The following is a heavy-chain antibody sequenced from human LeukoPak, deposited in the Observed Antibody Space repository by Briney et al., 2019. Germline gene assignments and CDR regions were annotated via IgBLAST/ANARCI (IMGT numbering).Heavy chain of an antibody. Sequence: GRSLRLSCTASGFTFHDYAMYWVRQAPGKGLEWVSGITWNSGKIAYADSVMGRFTISRDNAKNSLYLQMNSLRAEDTALYYCAKAATYRYSSGWYYFDYWGQGTLVTVSS. CDR3: AKAATYRYSSGWYYFDY. J-gene: IGHJ4*02. CDR1: GFTFHDYA. V-gene: IGHV3-9*01. CDR2: ITWNSGKI. D-gene: IGHD6-19*01.